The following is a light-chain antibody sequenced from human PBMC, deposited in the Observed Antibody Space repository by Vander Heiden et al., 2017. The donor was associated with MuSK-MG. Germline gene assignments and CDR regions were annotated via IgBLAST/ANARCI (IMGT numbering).Light chain of an antibody. CDR2: EVS. V-gene: IGLV2-14*01. J-gene: IGLJ2*01. CDR1: SSDVGGYNY. CDR3: SSYTTSSTLV. Sequence: QSALTQPASVSGSPGQSITISCTGTSSDVGGYNYVSWYQQHPGKAPKLMIYEVSHRPSGVSNRFSGYKSGNTASLTISGLQAEDEADYYCSSYTTSSTLVFGGGTKLTVL.